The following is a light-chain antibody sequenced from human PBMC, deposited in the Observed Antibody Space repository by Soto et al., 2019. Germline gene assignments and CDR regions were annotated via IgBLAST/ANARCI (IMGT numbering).Light chain of an antibody. V-gene: IGKV1-5*03. CDR1: QSVGRW. Sequence: DIQMTHSPSTLSASVGDRVNITCRASQSVGRWLAWYQQKPGKAPKLLVFSASRLDSGAPSRFSGSGSGTDFTLTISSLQPDDFATYYCQQYNSFSTFGQGTKLEIK. CDR2: SAS. CDR3: QQYNSFST. J-gene: IGKJ2*01.